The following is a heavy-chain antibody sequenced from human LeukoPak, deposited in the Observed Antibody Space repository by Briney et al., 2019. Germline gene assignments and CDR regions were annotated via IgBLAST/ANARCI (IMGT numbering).Heavy chain of an antibody. Sequence: SVKVSCKASGGTFSSYAISWVRQAPGQGLEWMGGIIPIFGTANYAQKFQGRVTITADESTSTAYMELSSLRSEDTAVYYCARVVACSSTSCYIGDSGWFDPWGQGTLVTVSS. CDR2: IIPIFGTA. J-gene: IGHJ5*02. V-gene: IGHV1-69*13. CDR1: GGTFSSYA. CDR3: ARVVACSSTSCYIGDSGWFDP. D-gene: IGHD2-2*02.